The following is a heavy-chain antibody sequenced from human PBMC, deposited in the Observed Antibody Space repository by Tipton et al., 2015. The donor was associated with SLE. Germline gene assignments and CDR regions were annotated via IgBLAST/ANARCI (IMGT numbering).Heavy chain of an antibody. CDR1: GGSISSHY. Sequence: TLSLTCTVSGGSISSHYWSWIRQPPGKGLEWIGYISYSETTNYNPSLKSQVTISVDTSKNQFSLKLRSVTAADTAVYYCAGAWQGYCSGGTCYVLDYWGQGTLVTVSS. D-gene: IGHD2-15*01. V-gene: IGHV4-59*11. CDR3: AGAWQGYCSGGTCYVLDY. J-gene: IGHJ4*02. CDR2: ISYSETT.